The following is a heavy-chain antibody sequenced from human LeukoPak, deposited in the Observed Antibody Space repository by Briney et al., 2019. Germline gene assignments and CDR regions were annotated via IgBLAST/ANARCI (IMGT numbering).Heavy chain of an antibody. CDR3: AKGGPNCSGGSCYYYYYMDV. D-gene: IGHD2-15*01. CDR1: GFTLTTYS. CDR2: MSYDGTNK. J-gene: IGHJ6*03. V-gene: IGHV3-30*18. Sequence: GGSLRLSCAASGFTLTTYSIHWVRQAPGKGLEWVAVMSYDGTNKYYADSVKGRFTISRDNSKNTLYLQMNSLRAEDTAVYYCAKGGPNCSGGSCYYYYYMDVWGKGTTVTVSS.